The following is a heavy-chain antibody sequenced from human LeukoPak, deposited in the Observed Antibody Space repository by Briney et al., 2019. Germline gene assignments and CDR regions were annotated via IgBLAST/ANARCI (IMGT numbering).Heavy chain of an antibody. CDR2: IIPILGIA. Sequence: ASVKVSCKASGGTFSSYAISWVRQAPGQGLEWIGRIIPILGIANYAQKFQGRVTITADKSTSTAYMELSSLRSEDTAVYYCARECRYSYDFDYWGQGTLVTVSS. CDR3: ARECRYSYDFDY. CDR1: GGTFSSYA. V-gene: IGHV1-69*04. D-gene: IGHD5-18*01. J-gene: IGHJ4*02.